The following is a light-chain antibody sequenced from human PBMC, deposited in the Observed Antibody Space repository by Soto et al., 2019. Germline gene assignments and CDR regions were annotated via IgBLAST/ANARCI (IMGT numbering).Light chain of an antibody. CDR1: QSVTNRY. CDR3: QQHSHWPPWT. Sequence: ESVLTQSPGTLSLSPGERATLSCRASQSVTNRYFAWYQQRPGQAPRLLIYGISNRATGIPDRFSGSGSGTDFTLTISRLEPEDFVVYYCQQHSHWPPWTFGQGTRVEIQ. CDR2: GIS. J-gene: IGKJ1*01. V-gene: IGKV3D-20*02.